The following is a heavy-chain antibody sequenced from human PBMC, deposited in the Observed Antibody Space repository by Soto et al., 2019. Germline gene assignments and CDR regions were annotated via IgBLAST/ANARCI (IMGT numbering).Heavy chain of an antibody. CDR2: MYYSGSA. D-gene: IGHD3-9*01. CDR1: GDSISRGGYY. V-gene: IGHV4-31*03. Sequence: TLSLTCTVSGDSISRGGYYWNWIRQHPGKGLEWIGNMYYSGSADFNPSLKSRVIISIDTSKNQFSLRLSSVTAADKAVYYCARSSHCITDVLTGYDWFDTWGQGTLVKVSS. J-gene: IGHJ5*02. CDR3: ARSSHCITDVLTGYDWFDT.